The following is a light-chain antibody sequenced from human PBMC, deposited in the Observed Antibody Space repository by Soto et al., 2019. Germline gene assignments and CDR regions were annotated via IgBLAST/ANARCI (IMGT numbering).Light chain of an antibody. CDR3: QQYGSSPLT. V-gene: IGKV3-20*01. CDR2: RAS. J-gene: IGKJ4*01. Sequence: EIVLTQSPGTLSLSPGERATLSCRASQSVSSDYLAWYQQKPGQTPKVLIYRASSRATGIPDRFSSSGSGTDVTLTISRLEPEDFAVYYCQQYGSSPLTFGGGTKGEIK. CDR1: QSVSSDY.